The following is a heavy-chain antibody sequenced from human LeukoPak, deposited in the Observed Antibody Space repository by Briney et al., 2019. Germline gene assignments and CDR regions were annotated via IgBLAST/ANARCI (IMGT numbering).Heavy chain of an antibody. CDR1: GGSIVSSTNY. V-gene: IGHV4-39*01. J-gene: IGHJ6*02. CDR3: TRHWSEFYNYGMGV. D-gene: IGHD3-3*01. CDR2: IFYSGNT. Sequence: PSETLSLTCTVFGGSIVSSTNYWAWVRQPQGKGLEWIGSIFYSGNTHYNPSLKSRVTMSVDTSKNEFSLKLTSVTAADTAVYYCTRHWSEFYNYGMGVWGHGTTVTVSS.